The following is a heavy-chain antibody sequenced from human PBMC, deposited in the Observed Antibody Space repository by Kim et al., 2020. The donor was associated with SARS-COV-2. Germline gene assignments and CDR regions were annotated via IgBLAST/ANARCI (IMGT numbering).Heavy chain of an antibody. J-gene: IGHJ4*02. V-gene: IGHV4-59*01. D-gene: IGHD3-16*02. CDR1: GGSISGYH. CDR3: ARGTYDYVWGSYRFVY. CDR2: IYYSGNT. Sequence: SEILSLTCTVSGGSISGYHWSWIRQSPGRGLEWIGYIYYSGNTNYSPSLKSRVTISIDTSKNQFSLKLRSVTAADTAVYYCARGTYDYVWGSYRFVYWGQGTLVTVSS.